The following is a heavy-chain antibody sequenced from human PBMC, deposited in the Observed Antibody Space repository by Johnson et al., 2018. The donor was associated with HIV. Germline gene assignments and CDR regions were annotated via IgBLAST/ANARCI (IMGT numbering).Heavy chain of an antibody. D-gene: IGHD2-8*02. CDR1: GFTFSDYY. CDR2: INWNGGST. V-gene: IGHV3-20*04. J-gene: IGHJ3*02. Sequence: VQLVESGGGLVKPGGSLRLSCAASGFTFSDYYMSWIRQAPGKGLEWVSGINWNGGSTGYADSVKGRFTISRDNAKNSLYLQMNSLRAEDTALYYCARALRVLLGAFDIWGQGTMVTVSS. CDR3: ARALRVLLGAFDI.